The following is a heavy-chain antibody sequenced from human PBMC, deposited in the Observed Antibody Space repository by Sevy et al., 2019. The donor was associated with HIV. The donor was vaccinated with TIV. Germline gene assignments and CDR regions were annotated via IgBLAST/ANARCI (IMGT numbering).Heavy chain of an antibody. CDR2: ISSSGSTI. D-gene: IGHD4-17*01. CDR1: GFTFSDYY. CDR3: ARVATTVTTEGYFDY. V-gene: IGHV3-11*01. J-gene: IGHJ4*02. Sequence: GGSLRLSCAASGFTFSDYYMSWIRQAPGKGLEWVSYISSSGSTIYYADSVKGRFTISWDNAKNSLYLQMNSLRAEDTAVYYCARVATTVTTEGYFDYWGQGTLVTVSS.